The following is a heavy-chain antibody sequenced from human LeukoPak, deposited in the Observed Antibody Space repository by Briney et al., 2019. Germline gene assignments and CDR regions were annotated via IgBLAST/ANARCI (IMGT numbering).Heavy chain of an antibody. V-gene: IGHV4-38-2*02. D-gene: IGHD3-22*01. CDR1: GYSISNGYY. Sequence: PSETLSLTCTVSGYSISNGYYWGWIRQTPGKGLEWIGVIYHTGSANYNPSLKSRVTISVDTSKNQFSLKLSSVTAADTAVYYCARADDSAYYNIWNWGQGALVTVSS. CDR3: ARADDSAYYNIWN. J-gene: IGHJ4*02. CDR2: IYHTGSA.